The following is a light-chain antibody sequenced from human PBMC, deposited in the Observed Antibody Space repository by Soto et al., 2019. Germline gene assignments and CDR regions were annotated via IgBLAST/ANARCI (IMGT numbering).Light chain of an antibody. Sequence: DIQRNQSPSTLSASVGDRVTITCRASQSISSWLAWYQQKPGKAPNLLIYKASSLESGVPSRFSGSESGTEFTLTISSLQPDDFATYYCQQYDKYPVTFGQGTKWIS. CDR1: QSISSW. J-gene: IGKJ2*01. CDR3: QQYDKYPVT. V-gene: IGKV1-5*03. CDR2: KAS.